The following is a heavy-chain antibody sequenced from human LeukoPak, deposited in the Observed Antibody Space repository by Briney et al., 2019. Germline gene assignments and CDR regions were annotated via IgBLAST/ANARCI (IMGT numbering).Heavy chain of an antibody. Sequence: GASVKVSCKVSGYTLTELSMHWVRQAPGKGLEWMGGFDPEDGETIYAQKFQGRVTMTEDTSTDTAYMELSSLRSEDTAVYYCARDYRDSSGYYFDYWAREPWSPSPQ. CDR2: FDPEDGET. V-gene: IGHV1-24*01. CDR3: ARDYRDSSGYYFDY. CDR1: GYTLTELS. D-gene: IGHD3-22*01. J-gene: IGHJ4*02.